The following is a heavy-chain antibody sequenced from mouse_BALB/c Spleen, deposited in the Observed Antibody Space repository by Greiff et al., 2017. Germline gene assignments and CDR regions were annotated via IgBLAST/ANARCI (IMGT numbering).Heavy chain of an antibody. CDR3: TRGVTTAY. D-gene: IGHD2-2*01. CDR2: IRLKSNNYAT. Sequence: EVKLVESGGGLVQPGGSMKLSCVASGFTFSNYWMNWVRQSPEKGLEWVAEIRLKSNNYATHYAESVKGRFTISRDDSKSSVYLQMNNLRAEDTGIYYCTRGVTTAYWGQGTLVTVSA. V-gene: IGHV6-6*02. J-gene: IGHJ3*01. CDR1: GFTFSNYW.